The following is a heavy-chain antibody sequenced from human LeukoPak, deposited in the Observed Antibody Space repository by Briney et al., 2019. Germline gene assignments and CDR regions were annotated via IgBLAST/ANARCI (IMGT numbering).Heavy chain of an antibody. CDR3: ARVVQWLARGTEDY. CDR1: GYTFTSYG. CDR2: ISAYNGNT. D-gene: IGHD6-19*01. V-gene: IGHV1-18*01. Sequence: ASVKVSCKASGYTFTSYGISWVRQAPGQGLEWMGWISAYNGNTNYAQKLQGRVTMTTDTSTGTACMELRSLRSDDTAVYYCARVVQWLARGTEDYWGQGTLVTVSS. J-gene: IGHJ4*02.